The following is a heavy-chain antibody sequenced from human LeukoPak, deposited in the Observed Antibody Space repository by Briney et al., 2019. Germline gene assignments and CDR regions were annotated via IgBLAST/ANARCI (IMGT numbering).Heavy chain of an antibody. CDR2: IYHSGST. J-gene: IGHJ6*02. V-gene: IGHV4-30-2*01. CDR3: ARGPLMDV. Sequence: SETLSLTCAVSGGSISSGGYSWSWIRQPPGKGLEWIGYIYHSGSTYYNPSLKSRVTISVDRSKNQFSLKLSSVTAADTAVYYCARGPLMDVWGQGTTVTVS. CDR1: GGSISSGGYS.